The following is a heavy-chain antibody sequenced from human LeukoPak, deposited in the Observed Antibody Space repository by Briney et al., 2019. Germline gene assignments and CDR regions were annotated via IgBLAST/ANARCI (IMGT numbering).Heavy chain of an antibody. J-gene: IGHJ4*02. D-gene: IGHD3-22*01. CDR3: ARDSNYDSSGYYAVSDY. V-gene: IGHV4-4*07. CDR2: IYTSGST. CDR1: GGSISSYY. Sequence: SETLSLTCTVSGGSISSYYWSWIRQPAPQGLEWIGRIYTSGSTNYNPSLKGRVTMSVDTSKTQFSLKLSSVTAADTAVYYCARDSNYDSSGYYAVSDYWGQGTLVTVSS.